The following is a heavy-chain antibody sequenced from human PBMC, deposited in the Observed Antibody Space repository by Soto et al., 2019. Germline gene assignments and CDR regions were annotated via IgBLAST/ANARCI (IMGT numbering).Heavy chain of an antibody. CDR1: GGSISSGGYY. V-gene: IGHV4-31*03. CDR2: IYYSGST. D-gene: IGHD4-17*01. Sequence: QVQLQESGPGLVKPSQTLSLTCTVSGGSISSGGYYWSWIRQHPGKGLEWIGYIYYSGSTYYNPSLKSRVTISVDTSKNQFSLKLSSVTAADTAVYYCAGGSLDYDDYEYWFDPWGQGTLVTVSS. CDR3: AGGSLDYDDYEYWFDP. J-gene: IGHJ5*02.